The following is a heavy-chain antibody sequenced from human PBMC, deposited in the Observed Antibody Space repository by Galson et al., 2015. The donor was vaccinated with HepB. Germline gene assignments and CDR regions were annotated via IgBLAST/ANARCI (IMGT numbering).Heavy chain of an antibody. CDR1: GFSLSTSGVG. Sequence: PALVKPTQTLSLTCTFSGFSLSTSGVGVGWIRQPPGEALEWLALIYWDDVKRYSPSLKTRLTIAKDTSKNQVVLTMNDMQSEDTATYYCAHIKRGAATAFDIWGQGTLVTISS. V-gene: IGHV2-5*02. CDR2: IYWDDVK. J-gene: IGHJ3*02. CDR3: AHIKRGAATAFDI. D-gene: IGHD6-25*01.